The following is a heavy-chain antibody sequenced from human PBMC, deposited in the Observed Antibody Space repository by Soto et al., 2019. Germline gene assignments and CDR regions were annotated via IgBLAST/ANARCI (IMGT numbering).Heavy chain of an antibody. CDR3: ARGVQGSGSQWRYYYYMDV. V-gene: IGHV1-46*01. D-gene: IGHD3-10*01. Sequence: ASVKVSCKASGYTFTSYYMHWVRQAPGQGLEWMGIINPSRGSTSYAQKFQGRVTMTRDTSTSTAYMELSSLRSEDTAVYYCARGVQGSGSQWRYYYYMDVWGKGTTVTVSS. J-gene: IGHJ6*03. CDR1: GYTFTSYY. CDR2: INPSRGST.